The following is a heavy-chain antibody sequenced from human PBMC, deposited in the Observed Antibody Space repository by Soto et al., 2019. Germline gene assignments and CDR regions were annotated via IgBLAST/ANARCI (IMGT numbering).Heavy chain of an antibody. Sequence: PSETLSLTCTVSGGSISSYYWSWIRQPPGKGLEWIGYIYYSGSTNYNPSLKSRVTISVDTSKNQFSLKLSSVTAADTAVYYCARHAGYYYDSSGYRPLVYYGMDVWGQGTTVTVS. D-gene: IGHD3-22*01. CDR1: GGSISSYY. V-gene: IGHV4-59*01. CDR3: ARHAGYYYDSSGYRPLVYYGMDV. CDR2: IYYSGST. J-gene: IGHJ6*02.